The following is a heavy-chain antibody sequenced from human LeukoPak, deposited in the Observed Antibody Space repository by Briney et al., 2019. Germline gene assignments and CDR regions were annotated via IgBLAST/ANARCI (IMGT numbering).Heavy chain of an antibody. J-gene: IGHJ4*02. CDR3: ARSGTAMVTVDY. CDR2: IYYSGST. Sequence: SETLSLTCTVSGGSISSYYWSWIRQPPGKGLEWIGYIYYSGSTNYNPSLKSRVTISVDTSKNQFSLKVSPVTAADTAVYYCARSGTAMVTVDYWGQGTLVTVSS. D-gene: IGHD5-18*01. V-gene: IGHV4-59*01. CDR1: GGSISSYY.